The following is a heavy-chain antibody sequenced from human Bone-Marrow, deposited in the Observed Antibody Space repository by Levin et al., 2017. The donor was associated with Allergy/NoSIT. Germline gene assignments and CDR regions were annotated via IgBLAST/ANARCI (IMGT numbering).Heavy chain of an antibody. J-gene: IGHJ3*02. CDR1: GYSFTGYY. CDR3: ARGEGLPEDAFDI. CDR2: IHPNSGLS. Sequence: ASVKVSCKGSGYSFTGYYIHWVRQAPGHGLEYIGWIHPNSGLSHFAQKFEGRVTLTRDTSTSTVYMELRSLTSHDTAVYYCARGEGLPEDAFDIWGQGTMVTLSS. D-gene: IGHD2-2*01. V-gene: IGHV1-2*02.